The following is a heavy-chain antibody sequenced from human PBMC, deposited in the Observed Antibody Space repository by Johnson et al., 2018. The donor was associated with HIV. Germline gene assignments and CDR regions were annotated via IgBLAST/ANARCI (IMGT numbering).Heavy chain of an antibody. J-gene: IGHJ3*02. CDR3: ANGRLAAHDAFDI. CDR2: IGTAGDT. V-gene: IGHV3-13*01. Sequence: VQLVESGGGLVQPGGSLRLSCAASGFTFSSYDMHWVRQATGKGLEWVSAIGTAGDTYYPGSVKGRFTISRDNSKNTLYRTMNSLRAEDTAVYYCANGRLAAHDAFDIWGQGTMVTVSS. CDR1: GFTFSSYD. D-gene: IGHD1-26*01.